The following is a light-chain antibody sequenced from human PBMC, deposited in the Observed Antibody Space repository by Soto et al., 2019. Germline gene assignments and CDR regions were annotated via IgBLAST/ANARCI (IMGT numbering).Light chain of an antibody. Sequence: DILMTQSPSSLSASIGDRVTISCRTSQTVSTYLNWYQHKPGRGPTLLIYAASSLQSGVPSRFSGSGSGTEFTLTISSLQPEDFAVYYCQQYGNSPITFGQGTRLEIK. CDR1: QTVSTY. V-gene: IGKV1-39*01. CDR3: QQYGNSPIT. J-gene: IGKJ5*01. CDR2: AAS.